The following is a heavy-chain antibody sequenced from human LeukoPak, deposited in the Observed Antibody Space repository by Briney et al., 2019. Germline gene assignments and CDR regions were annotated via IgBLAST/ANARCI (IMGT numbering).Heavy chain of an antibody. D-gene: IGHD6-13*01. V-gene: IGHV3-53*01. J-gene: IGHJ4*02. CDR2: IYSGGLT. CDR3: ASGVSGAFDY. Sequence: GGSLRLSCAASGFTVSSNYMSWVRQAPGKGLEWASVIYSGGLTYHADSVRGRLTISRDNPKNTVYLQMNRLRVEDTAVYYCASGVSGAFDYWGQGILVTVSS. CDR1: GFTVSSNY.